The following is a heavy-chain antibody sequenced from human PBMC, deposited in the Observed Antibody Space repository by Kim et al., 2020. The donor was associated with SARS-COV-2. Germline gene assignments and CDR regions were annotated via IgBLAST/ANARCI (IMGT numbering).Heavy chain of an antibody. D-gene: IGHD3-22*01. CDR1: GFTFDDYG. V-gene: IGHV3-20*01. CDR2: INWNGGST. Sequence: GGSLRLSCAASGFTFDDYGMSWVRQAPGKGLEWVSGINWNGGSTGYADSVKGRFTISRDNAKNSLYLQMNSLRAEDTALYHCARASYDSSGYYYKSFDYWGQGTLVTVSS. J-gene: IGHJ4*02. CDR3: ARASYDSSGYYYKSFDY.